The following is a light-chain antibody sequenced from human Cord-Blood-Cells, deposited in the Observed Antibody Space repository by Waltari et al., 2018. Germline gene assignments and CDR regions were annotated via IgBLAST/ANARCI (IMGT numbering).Light chain of an antibody. CDR1: QSCSSN. CDR3: QQYNNWPPEYT. V-gene: IGKV3-15*01. Sequence: DIVTPQSPAPQSGSRGERAIRSCRASQSCSSNLAWYQQKPGQAPRLLIYGASTRATGIPARFSGSGSGTEFTLTISSLQSEDFAVYYCQQYNNWPPEYTFGQGTKLEIK. J-gene: IGKJ2*01. CDR2: GAS.